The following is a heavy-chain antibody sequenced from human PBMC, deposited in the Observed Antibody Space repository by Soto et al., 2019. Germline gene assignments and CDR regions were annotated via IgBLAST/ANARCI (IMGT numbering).Heavy chain of an antibody. V-gene: IGHV3-23*01. CDR3: AKTPSRVLWWSDY. CDR2: ISESGAAT. D-gene: IGHD2-21*01. J-gene: IGHJ4*02. Sequence: GGSLRLSCAASGFTFSSYAMSWVRQAPGKGLEWVSGISESGAATYYADSVKGRFTISRDNSKNTLSLQMNSLRAEDTALYYCAKTPSRVLWWSDYWGQGTLVTVSS. CDR1: GFTFSSYA.